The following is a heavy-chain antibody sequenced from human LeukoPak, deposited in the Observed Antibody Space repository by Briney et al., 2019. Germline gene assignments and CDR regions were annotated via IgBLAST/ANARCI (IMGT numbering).Heavy chain of an antibody. CDR3: ARLLDNDISGDPDTFDV. Sequence: SETLSLTCTVSGGSLSGPYWSWIRQPPGKRLEWIGYVSYTGRTKYNPSLQSRVTISIDTSKSHFSLKLTSVTSADTAVYSCARLLDNDISGDPDTFDVWGQGTTVIVSS. CDR2: VSYTGRT. V-gene: IGHV4-59*11. CDR1: GGSLSGPY. J-gene: IGHJ3*01. D-gene: IGHD3-22*01.